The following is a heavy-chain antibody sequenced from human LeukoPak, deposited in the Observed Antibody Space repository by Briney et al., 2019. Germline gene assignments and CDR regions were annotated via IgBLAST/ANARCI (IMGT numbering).Heavy chain of an antibody. CDR1: GGSIGIYY. D-gene: IGHD1-26*01. CDR3: ARHQGSGRKHYYGMDV. J-gene: IGHJ6*02. V-gene: IGHV4-59*08. Sequence: SSETLSLTCAVSGGSIGIYYWSWLRQPPGKGLEWIGYIYHNGSTSYNPSLKSRVSISVDTSKNQFSLKLTSVTAADTAVYYCARHQGSGRKHYYGMDVWGQGTTVTVSS. CDR2: IYHNGST.